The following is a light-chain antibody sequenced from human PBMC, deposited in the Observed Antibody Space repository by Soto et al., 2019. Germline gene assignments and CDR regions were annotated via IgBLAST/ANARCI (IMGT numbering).Light chain of an antibody. Sequence: DIQMTQSPSTLSASVGDRVTITCRASQSISNWLAWYQQKPGKAPNLLIYKASSLESGVPSRFSGSGSGTKFTLTISRLQTDDFATYYCQQYNTYPLTVGGGTKVEIK. CDR2: KAS. CDR1: QSISNW. V-gene: IGKV1-5*03. CDR3: QQYNTYPLT. J-gene: IGKJ4*01.